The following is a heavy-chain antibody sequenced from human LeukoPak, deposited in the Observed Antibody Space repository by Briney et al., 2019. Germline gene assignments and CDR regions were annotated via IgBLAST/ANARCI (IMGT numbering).Heavy chain of an antibody. J-gene: IGHJ6*02. D-gene: IGHD3-3*01. CDR2: IYYSGST. V-gene: IGHV4-31*03. CDR3: ARDFWSGYYNYYYGMDV. Sequence: SETLSLTCTVSGGSISSGGYYWSWIRQHPGKGLEWIGYIYYSGSTYYNPSLKSRVTISVDTSKNQFSLKLSSVTAADTGVYYCARDFWSGYYNYYYGMDVWGQGTTVTVSS. CDR1: GGSISSGGYY.